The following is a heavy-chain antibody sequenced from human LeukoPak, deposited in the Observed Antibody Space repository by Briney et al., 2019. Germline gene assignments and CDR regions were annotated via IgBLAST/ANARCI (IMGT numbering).Heavy chain of an antibody. CDR3: AREGGSSGWYGVFDY. Sequence: GGSLRLSCAASGFTLSSYDMSWVRQAPGKGLEWVSVIYSGGSTYYADSVKGRFTISRDNSKNTLYLQMNSLRAEDTAVYYCAREGGSSGWYGVFDYWGQGTLVTVSS. CDR1: GFTLSSYD. CDR2: IYSGGST. V-gene: IGHV3-53*01. D-gene: IGHD6-19*01. J-gene: IGHJ4*02.